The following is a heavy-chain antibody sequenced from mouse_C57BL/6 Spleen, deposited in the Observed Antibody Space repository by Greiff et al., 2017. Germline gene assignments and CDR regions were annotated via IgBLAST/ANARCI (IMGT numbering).Heavy chain of an antibody. CDR3: ARFPYSNSGYFDY. D-gene: IGHD2-5*01. J-gene: IGHJ2*01. Sequence: QVQLQQSGAELARPGASVKLSCKASGYTFTSYGISWVKQRTGPGLEWIGEVYPRSGNTYYNAKFKGKATLTADKSSSTAYMELRSLTSEDSAVYFCARFPYSNSGYFDYWGQGTTLTVSS. CDR1: GYTFTSYG. CDR2: VYPRSGNT. V-gene: IGHV1-81*01.